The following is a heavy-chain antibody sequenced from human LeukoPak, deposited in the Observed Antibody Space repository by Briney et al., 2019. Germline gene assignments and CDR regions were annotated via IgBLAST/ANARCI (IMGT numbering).Heavy chain of an antibody. J-gene: IGHJ4*02. CDR2: INASNGTT. D-gene: IGHD2-15*01. CDR3: ARGVAAGSPFDY. CDR1: GYTFTSYS. V-gene: IGHV1-18*01. Sequence: ASVRVSCKASGYTFTSYSISWVRQAPGQGREGGGWINASNGTTTYAHKLQGRVTMTTDTSTSPAYMELRSLTSDDTAVYSCARGVAAGSPFDYWGQGTLVTVSS.